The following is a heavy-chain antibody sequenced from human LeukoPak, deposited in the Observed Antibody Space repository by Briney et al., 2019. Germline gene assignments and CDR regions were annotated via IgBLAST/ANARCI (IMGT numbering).Heavy chain of an antibody. Sequence: GGSLRLSCSASGFTFSTYPMHWVRQAPGKGLEYVSAISSNGGSTYYADSVKGRFTISRDNAKNTLFLQMNSLRAEDTAMYYCGRDGGRRGDLDYWGQGTLVTVSS. CDR3: GRDGGRRGDLDY. CDR2: ISSNGGST. J-gene: IGHJ4*02. V-gene: IGHV3-64*04. D-gene: IGHD2-21*01. CDR1: GFTFSTYP.